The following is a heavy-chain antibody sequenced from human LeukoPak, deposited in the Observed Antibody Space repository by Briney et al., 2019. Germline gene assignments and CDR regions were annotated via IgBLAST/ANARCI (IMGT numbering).Heavy chain of an antibody. CDR3: ARIWLRAFDI. V-gene: IGHV5-51*01. CDR1: GCSFTNYW. Sequence: GGSLKISCKGSGCSFTNYWIAWVRQMPGKGLEWMGIIYPDDSDTRYSPSFQGQVTISADKSISTAYLQWSSLKASDTAMYYCARIWLRAFDIWGQGTMVTVSS. D-gene: IGHD3-16*01. CDR2: IYPDDSDT. J-gene: IGHJ3*02.